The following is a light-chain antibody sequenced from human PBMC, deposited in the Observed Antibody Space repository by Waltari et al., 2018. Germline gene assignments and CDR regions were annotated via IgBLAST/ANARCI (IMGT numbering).Light chain of an antibody. Sequence: SFELTQSPSVSVSLGQTATITCAGDKLGSKYVSWYKQKPGQSPVLVVYQDNRRPSWIPERFSCSNSVSTATLIISGTQAMDEADYYCQAWDSTTAVVGGGTKLTVL. CDR1: KLGSKY. CDR2: QDN. CDR3: QAWDSTTAV. J-gene: IGLJ2*01. V-gene: IGLV3-1*01.